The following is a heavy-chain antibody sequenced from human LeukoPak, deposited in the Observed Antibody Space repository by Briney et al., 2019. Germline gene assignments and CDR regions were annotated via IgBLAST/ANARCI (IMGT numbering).Heavy chain of an antibody. CDR2: ISSSSYI. J-gene: IGHJ6*03. V-gene: IGHV3-21*01. D-gene: IGHD3-3*01. Sequence: GGSLRLSCAASGFTFSSYSMNWVRQAPGKGLEWVSSISSSSYIYYADSVKGRFTISRDNSKNTLYLQMNSLRAEDTAVYYCARDYDFWSGFYYYYYMDVWGKGTTVTVSS. CDR3: ARDYDFWSGFYYYYYMDV. CDR1: GFTFSSYS.